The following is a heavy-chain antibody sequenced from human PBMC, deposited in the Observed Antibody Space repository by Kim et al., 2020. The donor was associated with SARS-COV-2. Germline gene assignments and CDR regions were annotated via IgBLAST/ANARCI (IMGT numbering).Heavy chain of an antibody. D-gene: IGHD3-10*01. CDR1: GFSLSTSGVG. CDR3: AHGGNPWAYGEYKTYYFDY. CDR2: IYWDDDK. V-gene: IGHV2-5*02. J-gene: IGHJ4*02. Sequence: SGPTLVKPTQTLTLTCTFSGFSLSTSGVGVGWIRQPPGKALEWLALIYWDDDKRYSPSLKSRLTITKDTSKNQVVLTMTNMDPVDTATYYCAHGGNPWAYGEYKTYYFDYWGQGTLVTVSS.